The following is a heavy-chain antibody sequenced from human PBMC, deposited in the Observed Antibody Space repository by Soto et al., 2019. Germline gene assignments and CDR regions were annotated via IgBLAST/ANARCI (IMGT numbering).Heavy chain of an antibody. CDR1: GGSISSSSYY. V-gene: IGHV4-39*07. CDR2: IYYSGST. Sequence: SETLSLTCTVSGGSISSSSYYWGWIRQPPGKGLEWIGSIYYSGSTYYNPSLKRRLTISVDTSKHQISLKLTSVTAADTAIYYCTREYSGYGKSRLDPWGQGTLVTVSS. D-gene: IGHD5-12*01. CDR3: TREYSGYGKSRLDP. J-gene: IGHJ5*02.